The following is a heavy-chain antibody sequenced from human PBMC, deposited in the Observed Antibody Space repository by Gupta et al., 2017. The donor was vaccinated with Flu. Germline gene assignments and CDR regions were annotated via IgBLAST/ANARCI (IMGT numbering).Heavy chain of an antibody. CDR2: VSMNGQTV. V-gene: IGHV3-48*03. CDR3: ARDCGSESSGDNGFDS. D-gene: IGHD2-21*01. Sequence: EVQLVESGGDLVQPGGSLRLSCEASGFSLSSYEMNWVRQAPGQGLEWVSYVSMNGQTVYYAESVRGRFTISRDNAKNSLYLQRSSLRVEDTAVYFCARDCGSESSGDNGFDSWGQGTLVTVSS. J-gene: IGHJ5*01. CDR1: GFSLSSYE.